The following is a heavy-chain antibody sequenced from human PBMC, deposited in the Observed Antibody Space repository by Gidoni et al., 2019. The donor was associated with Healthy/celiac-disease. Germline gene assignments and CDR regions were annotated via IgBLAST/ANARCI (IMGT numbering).Heavy chain of an antibody. J-gene: IGHJ6*02. CDR2: ISYDGSNK. CDR3: AKDAAMVQGVIIGALDYYYYGMDV. V-gene: IGHV3-30*18. CDR1: GFTFSSYG. D-gene: IGHD3-10*01. Sequence: QVQLVESGGGVVQPGRSLRLSCAASGFTFSSYGMHWVRQAPGKGLEWVAVISYDGSNKYYADSVKGRFTISRDNSKNTLYLQMNSLRAEDTAVYYCAKDAAMVQGVIIGALDYYYYGMDVWGQGTTVTVSS.